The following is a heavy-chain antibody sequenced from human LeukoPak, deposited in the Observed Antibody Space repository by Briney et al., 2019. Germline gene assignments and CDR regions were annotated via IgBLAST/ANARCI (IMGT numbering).Heavy chain of an antibody. D-gene: IGHD3-22*01. V-gene: IGHV5-51*01. J-gene: IGHJ6*03. CDR1: GYIFTSYW. CDR3: ARHENHYDSSGYGYYYYYMDV. Sequence: KSGESLKISCTGSGYIFTSYWIGWVRQLPGKGLEWVGIIYPGDSDTRYSPSFQGQVTISADKSISTAYLQWSSLKASDTAMYYCARHENHYDSSGYGYYYYYMDVWGKGTTVTVSS. CDR2: IYPGDSDT.